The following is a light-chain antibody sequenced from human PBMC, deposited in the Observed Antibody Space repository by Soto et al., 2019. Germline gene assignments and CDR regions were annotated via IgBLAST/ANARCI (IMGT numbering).Light chain of an antibody. CDR1: QSVSSY. CDR3: QQPSIWHPSN. J-gene: IGKJ2*01. Sequence: EIVLTQSPATLSLSPGERATLSCRASQSVSSYLAWYQQKPGQAPRLLIYDASNRATGIPARFSGSGSGTDFALTISSLGLEYFEVSCCQQPSIWHPSNFGEGTKLEIK. CDR2: DAS. V-gene: IGKV3-11*01.